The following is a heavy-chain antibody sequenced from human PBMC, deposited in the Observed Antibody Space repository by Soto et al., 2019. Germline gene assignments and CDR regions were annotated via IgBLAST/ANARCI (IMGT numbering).Heavy chain of an antibody. V-gene: IGHV3-21*01. CDR1: GFTFSSYS. J-gene: IGHJ4*02. D-gene: IGHD2-2*01. CDR3: ARMGVPSPEPRDMDY. CDR2: ISSSSSYI. Sequence: PGGSLRLSCAASGFTFSSYSMNWVRQAPGKGLEWVSSISSSSSYIYYADSVKGRFTISRDNAKNSLYLQMNSLRAEDTAVYYCARMGVPSPEPRDMDYWGQGTMVTVSS.